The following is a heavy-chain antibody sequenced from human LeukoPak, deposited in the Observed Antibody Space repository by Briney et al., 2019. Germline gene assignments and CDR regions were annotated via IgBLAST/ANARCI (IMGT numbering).Heavy chain of an antibody. CDR1: GGSFSGYY. V-gene: IGHV4-34*01. CDR2: INHSGST. CDR3: ARLHKYSSSWYDMNWFDP. D-gene: IGHD6-13*01. Sequence: PSETLSLTCAVYGGSFSGYYWSWIRQPPGKGLEWIGEINHSGSTNYNPSLKSRVTISVDTSKNQFSLKLSSVTAADTAVYYCARLHKYSSSWYDMNWFDPWGQGTLVTVSS. J-gene: IGHJ5*02.